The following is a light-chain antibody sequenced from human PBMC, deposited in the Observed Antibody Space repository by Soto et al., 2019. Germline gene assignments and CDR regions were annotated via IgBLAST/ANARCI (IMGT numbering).Light chain of an antibody. Sequence: DIQLTQSPSFLSASVGDRVTITCRASQGISSYLAWSQQKPGKAPKLLIYAASTLQSGVPSRFSGSGSGTEFPLTISSLQPEDFATYYCQQLNSYPITFGQGTRLEMK. CDR2: AAS. CDR1: QGISSY. J-gene: IGKJ5*01. CDR3: QQLNSYPIT. V-gene: IGKV1-9*01.